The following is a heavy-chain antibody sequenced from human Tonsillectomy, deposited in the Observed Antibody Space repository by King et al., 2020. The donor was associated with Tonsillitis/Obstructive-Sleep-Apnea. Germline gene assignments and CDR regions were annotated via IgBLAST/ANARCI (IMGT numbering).Heavy chain of an antibody. CDR1: GYTFTGYY. CDR2: VNPKSGGT. V-gene: IGHV1-2*02. J-gene: IGHJ4*02. Sequence: VQLVQSGAEVKKPGASVKVSCKASGYTFTGYYMHWVRQAPGQGLEWMGWVNPKSGGTNYAQQFQGRVTMTRDKSLSTAYMELNSLRSDDTAVYYCARVAYYYDSSGPLDYWGQGTLVTVSS. CDR3: ARVAYYYDSSGPLDY. D-gene: IGHD3-22*01.